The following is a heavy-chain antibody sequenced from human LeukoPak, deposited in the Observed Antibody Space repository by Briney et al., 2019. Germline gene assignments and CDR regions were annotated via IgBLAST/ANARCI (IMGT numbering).Heavy chain of an antibody. D-gene: IGHD1-26*01. CDR2: IYTSGST. V-gene: IGHV4-61*02. CDR1: GGSISSGSYY. Sequence: PSQTLSLTCTVSGGSISSGSYYWSCIRQPAGKGLEWIGRIYTSGSTNYNPSLKSRVTISVDTPKNQFSLKLSSVTAADTAVYYCAREGGSYFGNWFDPWGQGTLVTVSS. J-gene: IGHJ5*02. CDR3: AREGGSYFGNWFDP.